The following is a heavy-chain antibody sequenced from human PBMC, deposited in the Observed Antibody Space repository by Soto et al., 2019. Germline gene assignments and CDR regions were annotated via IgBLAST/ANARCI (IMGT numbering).Heavy chain of an antibody. Sequence: SVKVSCKASGGTFSSYDISWVRQAPGQGLEWMGGIIPIFGTANYAQKFQGRVTITADESTSTAYMELSRLRSDDTAVYYCARLLKPDYSNYRYYGMDVWGQGTTVTVSS. D-gene: IGHD4-4*01. CDR1: GGTFSSYD. CDR2: IIPIFGTA. V-gene: IGHV1-69*13. CDR3: ARLLKPDYSNYRYYGMDV. J-gene: IGHJ6*02.